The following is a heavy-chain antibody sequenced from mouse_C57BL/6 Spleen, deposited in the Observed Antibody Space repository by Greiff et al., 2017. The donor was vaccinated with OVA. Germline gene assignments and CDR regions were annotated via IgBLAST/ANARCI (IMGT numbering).Heavy chain of an antibody. Sequence: DVKLQESGPGLVKPSQSLSLTCSVTGYSITSGYYWNWIRQFPGNKLEWMGYISYDGSNNYNPSLKNRISITRDTSKNQFFLKLNSVTTEDTATYYCARDATTVLDYWGQGTTLTVSS. V-gene: IGHV3-6*01. CDR1: GYSITSGYY. D-gene: IGHD1-1*01. CDR2: ISYDGSN. J-gene: IGHJ2*01. CDR3: ARDATTVLDY.